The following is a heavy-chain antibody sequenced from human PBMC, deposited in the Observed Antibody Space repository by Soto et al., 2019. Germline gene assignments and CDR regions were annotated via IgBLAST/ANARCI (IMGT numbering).Heavy chain of an antibody. CDR2: TANKRSRYTT. V-gene: IGHV3-72*01. CDR1: GFTSSDHY. Sequence: EVELVESGGGLVQAGGSLRVSCGVSGFTSSDHYMDWVRQAPGKGLEWVGRTANKRSRYTTEYAASVKGRFIISRDDSKNSVNLQTNSLKIEDTAVFYCARAAFVHGLDVWGQGTTVTVSS. CDR3: ARAAFVHGLDV. J-gene: IGHJ6*02. D-gene: IGHD3-16*01.